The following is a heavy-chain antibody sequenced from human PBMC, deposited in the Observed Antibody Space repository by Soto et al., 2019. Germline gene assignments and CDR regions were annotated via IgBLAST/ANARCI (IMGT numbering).Heavy chain of an antibody. CDR3: TSSTSPDAY. V-gene: IGHV3-48*01. D-gene: IGHD2-2*01. CDR2: ITSGSTSV. Sequence: EVQLVESGVDLVQPGGSLRLSCVASGFDFNRYSMNWVREYPGKGLEWISYITSGSTSVFYAVSVKGRFTISRDNAKNELYLQMNSLRAEDTALYYCTSSTSPDAYWGQGTLVTVSS. CDR1: GFDFNRYS. J-gene: IGHJ4*02.